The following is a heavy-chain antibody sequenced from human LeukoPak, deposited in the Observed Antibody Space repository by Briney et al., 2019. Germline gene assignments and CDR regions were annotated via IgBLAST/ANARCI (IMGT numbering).Heavy chain of an antibody. D-gene: IGHD3-3*01. V-gene: IGHV2-5*02. CDR3: AYTDFSNAAFDY. J-gene: IGHJ4*02. CDR2: IYWDGDE. Sequence: SGPTLVKPTETLTLTCMLSGVPITTNGLSVGWIRQPPGKALEWLALIYWDGDERYSPSLRSRLTVTKDTAKNQVVLRMTNMDPVDTGTYFCAYTDFSNAAFDYWGPGNLVTVSS. CDR1: GVPITTNGLS.